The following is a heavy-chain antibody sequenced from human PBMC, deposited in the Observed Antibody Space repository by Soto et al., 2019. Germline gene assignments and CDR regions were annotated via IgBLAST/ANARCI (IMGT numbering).Heavy chain of an antibody. CDR3: ARATYYDFWSGYLTYYYYGMDV. J-gene: IGHJ6*02. V-gene: IGHV6-1*01. CDR1: GDSVSSNSAA. Sequence: QVQLQQSGPGLVKPSQTLSLTCAISGDSVSSNSAAWNWIRQSPSRGLEWLGRTYYRSKWYNDYAVSVKSRITIHPDTSKNQFSLQLNSVTPEDTAVYYCARATYYDFWSGYLTYYYYGMDVWGQGTTVTVSS. D-gene: IGHD3-3*01. CDR2: TYYRSKWYN.